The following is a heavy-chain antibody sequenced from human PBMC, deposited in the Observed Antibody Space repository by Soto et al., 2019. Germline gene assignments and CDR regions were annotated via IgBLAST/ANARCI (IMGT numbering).Heavy chain of an antibody. CDR1: GFTFSSYA. J-gene: IGHJ4*02. Sequence: EVQLLESGGGLVQPGGSLRLSCAASGFTFSSYAMSWVRQAPGKGLEWVSAISGSGGSTYYADSVKGRFTISRDNPKNTLYLQMNSLRAEDTAVYYCAKVDGGSYPQKGGFDYWGQGTLVTVSS. D-gene: IGHD1-26*01. V-gene: IGHV3-23*01. CDR3: AKVDGGSYPQKGGFDY. CDR2: ISGSGGST.